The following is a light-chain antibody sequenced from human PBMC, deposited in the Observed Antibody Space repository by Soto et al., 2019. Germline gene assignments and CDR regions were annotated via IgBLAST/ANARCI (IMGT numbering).Light chain of an antibody. CDR3: QQYDNLPLI. J-gene: IGKJ5*01. V-gene: IGKV1-33*01. Sequence: IQMTQSRSSLSASVGDRFTITCRASQDIRKYLNWYQQKLGKAPKLLIYHASSLETGVPSRFSGSGSGTDFTLTISRLQPEDFETYYCQQYDNLPLICGQGTRLEIK. CDR2: HAS. CDR1: QDIRKY.